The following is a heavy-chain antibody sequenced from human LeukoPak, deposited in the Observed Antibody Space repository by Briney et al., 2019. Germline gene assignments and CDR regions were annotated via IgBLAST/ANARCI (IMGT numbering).Heavy chain of an antibody. V-gene: IGHV3-66*01. D-gene: IGHD1-26*01. CDR3: ARVQSGTLDY. CDR1: GFTVSSNY. CDR2: IYSGGST. Sequence: GGSLRLSCAASGFTVSSNYMGWVRQAPGKGLEWVSVIYSGGSTYYADSVKGRFTISRDNSKNTLYLQMNSLRAEDTAVYYCARVQSGTLDYWGQGTLVTVSS. J-gene: IGHJ4*02.